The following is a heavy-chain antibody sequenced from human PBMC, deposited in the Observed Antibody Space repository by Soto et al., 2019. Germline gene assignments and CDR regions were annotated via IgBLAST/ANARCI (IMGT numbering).Heavy chain of an antibody. Sequence: GGSLRLSCAASGFTFSSYAMSWVRQAPGKGLEWVSAISGSGGSTYYADSVKGRFTISRDNSKNPLYLQMNSLRAEDTAVYYCAKVAMESCNGGSCSVFXYWGQGTLVTVSS. CDR2: ISGSGGST. D-gene: IGHD2-15*01. J-gene: IGHJ4*01. CDR1: GFTFSSYA. CDR3: AKVAMESCNGGSCSVFXY. V-gene: IGHV3-23*01.